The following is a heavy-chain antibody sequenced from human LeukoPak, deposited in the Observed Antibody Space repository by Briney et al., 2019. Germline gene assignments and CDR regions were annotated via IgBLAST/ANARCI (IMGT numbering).Heavy chain of an antibody. CDR1: GYTFTSYG. CDR3: ARTYCSSTSCYYNWFDP. J-gene: IGHJ5*02. D-gene: IGHD2-2*01. V-gene: IGHV1-18*01. CDR2: ISAYNGNT. Sequence: ASVKVSCKASGYTFTSYGISWERQAPGQGLEWMGWISAYNGNTNYAQKLQGRVTMTTDTSTSTAYKELRSLRSDDTAVYYCARTYCSSTSCYYNWFDPWGQGTLVTVSS.